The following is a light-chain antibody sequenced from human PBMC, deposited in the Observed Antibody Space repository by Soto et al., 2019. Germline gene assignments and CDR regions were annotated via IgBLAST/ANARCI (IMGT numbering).Light chain of an antibody. CDR1: QSISSW. V-gene: IGKV1-5*01. CDR2: DAS. Sequence: IHMTQSPSTLSASVGDRVTITCRASQSISSWLAWYQQKPGKAPKLLIYDASSLESGVPSRFSGSGSGTEFTLTISSLQPDDFATYYCQQYNSYQFGQGTKVDIK. CDR3: QQYNSYQ. J-gene: IGKJ1*01.